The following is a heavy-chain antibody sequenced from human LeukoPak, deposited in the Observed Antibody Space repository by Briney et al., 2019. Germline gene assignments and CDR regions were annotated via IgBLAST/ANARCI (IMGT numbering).Heavy chain of an antibody. Sequence: SETLSLTCAVYGGSFSGYYWSWIRQPPGRGLEWIGEINHSGGTNYKPSLKSRVTISVDTSKNQFSLKLSSVTAADTAVYYCARRRGYQLLNDYHYYMDVWGKGTTVTVSS. V-gene: IGHV4-34*01. CDR1: GGSFSGYY. J-gene: IGHJ6*03. D-gene: IGHD2-2*01. CDR2: INHSGGT. CDR3: ARRRGYQLLNDYHYYMDV.